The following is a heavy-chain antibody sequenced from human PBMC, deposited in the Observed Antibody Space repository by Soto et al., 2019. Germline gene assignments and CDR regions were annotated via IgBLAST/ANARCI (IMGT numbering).Heavy chain of an antibody. CDR3: ARDRGGLGSPYDAFDI. Sequence: GGSLRLSCAASGFTFSSYWMSWVRQAPGKGLEWVANIKQDGSEKYYVDSVKGRFTISRDNAKNSLYLQMNSLRAEDTAVYYCARDRGGLGSPYDAFDIWGQGTMVTVSS. CDR2: IKQDGSEK. J-gene: IGHJ3*02. D-gene: IGHD3-10*01. CDR1: GFTFSSYW. V-gene: IGHV3-7*03.